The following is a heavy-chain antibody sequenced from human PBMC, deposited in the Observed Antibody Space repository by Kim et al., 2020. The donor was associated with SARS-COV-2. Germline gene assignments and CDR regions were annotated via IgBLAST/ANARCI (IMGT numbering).Heavy chain of an antibody. CDR3: ARTRDSGWSYFDY. J-gene: IGHJ4*02. D-gene: IGHD6-19*01. V-gene: IGHV3-21*01. Sequence: AHSVKGRITISRDNAKNSLYLQRNSLRADDTAVYYCARTRDSGWSYFDYWGQGTLVTVSS.